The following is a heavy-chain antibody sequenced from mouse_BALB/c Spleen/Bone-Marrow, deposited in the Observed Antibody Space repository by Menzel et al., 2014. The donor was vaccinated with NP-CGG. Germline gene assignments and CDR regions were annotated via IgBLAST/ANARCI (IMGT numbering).Heavy chain of an antibody. CDR3: TREAYYDYDYFDY. J-gene: IGHJ2*01. V-gene: IGHV1S81*02. D-gene: IGHD2-4*01. Sequence: QQSGAELVKPGASVKLSCKASGYTFTSYYMYWVKQRPGQGLEWIGGINPSNGGTNFNEKFKSKATLTVDKSSSTAYMQLSSLTSEDSAVYYCTREAYYDYDYFDYWGQGTTLTVSS. CDR2: INPSNGGT. CDR1: GYTFTSYY.